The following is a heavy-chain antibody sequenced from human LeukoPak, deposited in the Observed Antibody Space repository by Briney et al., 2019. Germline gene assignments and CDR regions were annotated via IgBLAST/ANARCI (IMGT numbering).Heavy chain of an antibody. CDR2: ISGSGGST. D-gene: IGHD2-8*01. V-gene: IGHV3-23*01. Sequence: PGGSLRLSCAASGFTFSSYAMSWVRQAPGKGLEWVSAISGSGGSTYYADSVKGRFTISRDNSKNTLYLQMNSLRAEDTAVYYCAKGEGMLSPPTYYYYYYMDVWGKGTTVTVSS. CDR1: GFTFSSYA. CDR3: AKGEGMLSPPTYYYYYYMDV. J-gene: IGHJ6*03.